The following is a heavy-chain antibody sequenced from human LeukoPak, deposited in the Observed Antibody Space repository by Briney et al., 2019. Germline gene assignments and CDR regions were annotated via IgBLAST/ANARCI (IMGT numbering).Heavy chain of an antibody. V-gene: IGHV4-39*02. D-gene: IGHD5-24*01. CDR3: ARLSTTTYPDSQFAPKGALDI. CDR2: VYHRGTT. Sequence: SETLSLMCTVSGDSINNWNYYWAWIRQPPGKGLEWMGNVYHRGTTDSHPSLKSRLSMSVDTSKNTFFLRLTSLTAADTALYFCARLSTTTYPDSQFAPKGALDIWGPGTMVVVSS. CDR1: GDSINNWNYY. J-gene: IGHJ3*02.